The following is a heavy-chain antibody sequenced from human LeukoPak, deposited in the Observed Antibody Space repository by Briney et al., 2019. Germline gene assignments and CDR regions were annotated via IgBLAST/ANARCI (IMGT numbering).Heavy chain of an antibody. D-gene: IGHD6-19*01. V-gene: IGHV3-53*01. CDR3: ARDPGSSGWSSYFDY. CDR1: GFTVSSNS. Sequence: PGGSLRLSCTVSGFTVSSNSMSWVRQAPGKGLEWVSFIYSGGNTHYSDSVKGRFTISRDNSKNTLYLQMNSLRAEDTAVYYCARDPGSSGWSSYFDYWGQGTLVTVSS. CDR2: IYSGGNT. J-gene: IGHJ4*02.